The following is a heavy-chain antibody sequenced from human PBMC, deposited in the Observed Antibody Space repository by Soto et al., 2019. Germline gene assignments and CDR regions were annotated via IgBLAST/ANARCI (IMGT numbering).Heavy chain of an antibody. Sequence: SETLSLTCAVYGGSFSGYYWSWIRQPPGKGLEWIGEINHSGSTNYNPSLKSRVTISVDTSKNQFSLKLSSVTAADTAVYYCARAIVVVPAAMPYFDYWGQGILVTVS. CDR2: INHSGST. CDR1: GGSFSGYY. CDR3: ARAIVVVPAAMPYFDY. J-gene: IGHJ4*02. V-gene: IGHV4-34*01. D-gene: IGHD2-2*01.